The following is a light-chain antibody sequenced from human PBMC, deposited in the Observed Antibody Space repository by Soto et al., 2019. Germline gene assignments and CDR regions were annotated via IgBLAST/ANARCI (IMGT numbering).Light chain of an antibody. CDR1: SSDVRGYNS. Sequence: QSVLTQPRSVSGSPGQSVTISCTGTSSDVRGYNSVSWYQQHPGKAPKLVIYDVSKRPPGVPDRFSGSRSGNTASLAISGLQAQDEADYFCCSYAGSYTLVFGGGTKVTVL. CDR3: CSYAGSYTLV. V-gene: IGLV2-11*01. CDR2: DVS. J-gene: IGLJ3*02.